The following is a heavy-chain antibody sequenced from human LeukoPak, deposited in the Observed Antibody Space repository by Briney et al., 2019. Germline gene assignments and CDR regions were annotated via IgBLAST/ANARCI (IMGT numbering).Heavy chain of an antibody. CDR3: ARVDWNGSRNWFDP. CDR1: GYTLTELS. Sequence: SVKVSCKVSGYTLTELSMHWVRQAPGKGLEWMGGFDPEDGETIYAQKFQGRVTMTEDTSTDTAYMELSSLRSEDTAVYYCARVDWNGSRNWFDPWGQGTLVTVSS. CDR2: FDPEDGET. J-gene: IGHJ5*02. V-gene: IGHV1-24*01. D-gene: IGHD1-1*01.